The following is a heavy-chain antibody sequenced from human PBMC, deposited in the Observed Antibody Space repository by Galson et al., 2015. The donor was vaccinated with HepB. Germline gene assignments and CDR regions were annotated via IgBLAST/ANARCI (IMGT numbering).Heavy chain of an antibody. V-gene: IGHV7-4-1*02. CDR1: GYAFTRHA. D-gene: IGHD3-22*01. Sequence: SVKVSCKASGYAFTRHAINWVRQAPGEGLEWMGWINTNTGNPKYAQGFIGRFVFSLDTSLTTAYLQISNIKAEDTAVYYCARAEGSGYYYVDYWGQGTLVTVSS. CDR2: INTNTGNP. CDR3: ARAEGSGYYYVDY. J-gene: IGHJ4*02.